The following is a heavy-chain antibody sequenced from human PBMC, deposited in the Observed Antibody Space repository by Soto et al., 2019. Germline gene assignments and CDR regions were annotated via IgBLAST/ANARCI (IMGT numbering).Heavy chain of an antibody. V-gene: IGHV4-31*03. CDR1: GGSISSGGYY. D-gene: IGHD6-6*01. Sequence: QVQLQESGPGLVKPSQTLSLTCTVSGGSISSGGYYWSWIRQHPVKGLEWIGYIYYSGSTYFNPSLKSRLTISVDTSKQQFSLQLSSVTAADTAVYYCARAGHRSSSEGANWFDPWGQGTLVTVSS. J-gene: IGHJ5*02. CDR3: ARAGHRSSSEGANWFDP. CDR2: IYYSGST.